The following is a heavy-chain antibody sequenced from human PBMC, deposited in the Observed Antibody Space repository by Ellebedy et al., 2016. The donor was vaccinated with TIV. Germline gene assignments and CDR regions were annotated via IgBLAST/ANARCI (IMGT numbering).Heavy chain of an antibody. CDR1: GYTFSSYY. CDR3: ARARSRGWLHTPDY. Sequence: AASVKVSCKASGYTFSSYYMHLVRQAPGQGLEWMGIINPSGGSTTYAQNLQGRVTMTRDTSTTTVYMELNSLRSEETAVYYCARARSRGWLHTPDYWGQGTLVIVSS. CDR2: INPSGGST. J-gene: IGHJ4*02. V-gene: IGHV1-46*04. D-gene: IGHD6-19*01.